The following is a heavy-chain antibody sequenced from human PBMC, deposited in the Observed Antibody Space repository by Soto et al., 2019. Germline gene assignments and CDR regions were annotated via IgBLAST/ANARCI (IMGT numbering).Heavy chain of an antibody. CDR1: GFTFSSYA. Sequence: QVQLVESGGGVVQPGRSLRLSCAASGFTFSSYAMHWVRQAPGKGLEWVAVISYDGSNKYYADSVKGRFTISRDNSKNTLYLQMNSLRAEDTAVYYCARDRPFDYWGQGTLVTVSS. CDR3: ARDRPFDY. CDR2: ISYDGSNK. J-gene: IGHJ4*02. V-gene: IGHV3-30-3*01.